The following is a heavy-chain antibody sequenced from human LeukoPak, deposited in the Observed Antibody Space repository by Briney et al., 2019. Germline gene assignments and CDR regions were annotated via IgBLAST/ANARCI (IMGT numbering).Heavy chain of an antibody. D-gene: IGHD1-26*01. CDR2: ISGSGGST. Sequence: GGSLSLPCAASGFTFSRHAMSWVRQAPGKGLEWVAGISGSGGSTDYADSVKGRFTISRDNSKNTLYLQMNSLRAEDTAVYYCAKDKIVGAIFRFDYWGQGTLVTVSS. V-gene: IGHV3-23*01. CDR3: AKDKIVGAIFRFDY. J-gene: IGHJ4*02. CDR1: GFTFSRHA.